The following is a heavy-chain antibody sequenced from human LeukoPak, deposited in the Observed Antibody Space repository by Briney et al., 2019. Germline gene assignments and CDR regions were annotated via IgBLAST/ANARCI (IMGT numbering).Heavy chain of an antibody. CDR1: GFTVSSNY. Sequence: GGSLRLSCAASGFTVSSNYMSWVRQAPGKGLEWVSAISGSGGSTYYADPVKGRFTISRDNSKNTLYLQMNSLRAEDTAVYYCAKGRYYYDSSDAFDIWGQGTMVTVSS. V-gene: IGHV3-23*01. J-gene: IGHJ3*02. CDR3: AKGRYYYDSSDAFDI. CDR2: ISGSGGST. D-gene: IGHD3-22*01.